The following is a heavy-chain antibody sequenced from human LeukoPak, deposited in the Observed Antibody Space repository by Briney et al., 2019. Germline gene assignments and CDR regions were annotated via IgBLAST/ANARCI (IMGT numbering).Heavy chain of an antibody. V-gene: IGHV4-59*01. CDR2: VHYSGST. Sequence: SETLSLTCTVSGGSISNYYWSWIRQPPGKGLEWIGYVHYSGSTNYNPSLKSRVTISVDTSKNQLSLKLTSMTAADTAVYYCARELGATVVNYGMDVWGQGTTVTVSS. CDR3: ARELGATVVNYGMDV. J-gene: IGHJ6*02. D-gene: IGHD4-23*01. CDR1: GGSISNYY.